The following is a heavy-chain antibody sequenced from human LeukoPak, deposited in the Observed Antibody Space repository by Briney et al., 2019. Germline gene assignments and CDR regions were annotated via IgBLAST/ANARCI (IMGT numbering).Heavy chain of an antibody. J-gene: IGHJ4*02. V-gene: IGHV4-34*01. CDR2: INHSGST. CDR3: ARRWVGATIDY. CDR1: GGSFSGYY. Sequence: SETLSLTCAVYGGSFSGYYWSWIRQPPGKGLEWIGEINHSGSTNYNPSLKSRVTISVDTSKNQFSLKLSSVTAADTAVYYCARRWVGATIDYWGQGTLVTVSS. D-gene: IGHD1-26*01.